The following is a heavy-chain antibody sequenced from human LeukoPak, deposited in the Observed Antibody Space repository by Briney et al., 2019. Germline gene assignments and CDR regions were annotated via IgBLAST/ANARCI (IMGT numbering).Heavy chain of an antibody. CDR2: IKSKTDGGTT. V-gene: IGHV3-15*01. Sequence: PGGSLRLSCATSGFSFSSCAMSWVRQAPGKGLEWVGRIKSKTDGGTTDYAAPVKGRFTISRDDSKNTLYLQMNSLKTEDTAVYYCTEMRLVRGANLDYWGQGTLVTVSS. CDR3: TEMRLVRGANLDY. CDR1: GFSFSSCA. J-gene: IGHJ4*02. D-gene: IGHD3-10*01.